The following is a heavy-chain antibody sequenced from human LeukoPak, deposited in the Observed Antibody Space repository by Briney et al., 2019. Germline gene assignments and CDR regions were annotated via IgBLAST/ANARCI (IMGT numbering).Heavy chain of an antibody. CDR2: IYTSGGT. V-gene: IGHV4-61*02. D-gene: IGHD6-25*01. CDR1: GGSISSGSYY. J-gene: IGHJ4*02. CDR3: ARLREDGSGWYFDY. Sequence: PSQTLSLTCTVSGGSISSGSYYWSWIRQPAGKGLEWIGRIYTSGGTNYNPSLKSRVTISVDTSKNQFSLKLSSVTAADTAVYYCARLREDGSGWYFDYWGQGTLVTVSS.